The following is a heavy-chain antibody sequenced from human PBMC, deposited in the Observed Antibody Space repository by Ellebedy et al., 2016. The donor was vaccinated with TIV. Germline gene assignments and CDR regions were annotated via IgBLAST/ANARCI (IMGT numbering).Heavy chain of an antibody. CDR3: ARYVSYFDSPDQINYYFDY. Sequence: SETLSLTCNVSGVSISSDYWSWIRQPPGTGLEWIGYIYNSGSTKYNPSLKSRVTISVDTSKNQFYLKLSYVTAADTAVYYCARYVSYFDSPDQINYYFDYWGQGTLVTVSS. V-gene: IGHV4-59*08. CDR1: GVSISSDY. CDR2: IYNSGST. J-gene: IGHJ4*02. D-gene: IGHD3-22*01.